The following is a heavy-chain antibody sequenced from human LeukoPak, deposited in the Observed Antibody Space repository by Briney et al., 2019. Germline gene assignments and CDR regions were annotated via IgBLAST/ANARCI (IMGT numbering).Heavy chain of an antibody. D-gene: IGHD7-27*01. CDR2: IYYSGST. J-gene: IGHJ5*02. V-gene: IGHV4-59*11. CDR3: ARSNQLGELEINWFDP. CDR1: GGSISSHY. Sequence: SETLSLTCTVSGGSISSHYWSWIRQPPGKGLEWIGDIYYSGSTNYNPSLKSRVTISVDTSKNQFSLKLSSVTATDTAVYYCARSNQLGELEINWFDPWGQGTLVTVSS.